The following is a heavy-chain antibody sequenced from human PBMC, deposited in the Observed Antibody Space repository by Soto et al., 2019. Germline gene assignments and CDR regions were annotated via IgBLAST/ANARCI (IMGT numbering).Heavy chain of an antibody. V-gene: IGHV3-23*01. Sequence: EVQLLESGGGLVQPGGSLRLSCAASGFTFSNYAVTWVRQAPGKGLEWVSTISGSGGSTYYADCVKGLFTISRDNSKNTLYLQMNSLRAEDTAVYYCAKDQGSSWYEIDYWGQGTLVTVSS. J-gene: IGHJ4*02. CDR1: GFTFSNYA. D-gene: IGHD6-13*01. CDR3: AKDQGSSWYEIDY. CDR2: ISGSGGST.